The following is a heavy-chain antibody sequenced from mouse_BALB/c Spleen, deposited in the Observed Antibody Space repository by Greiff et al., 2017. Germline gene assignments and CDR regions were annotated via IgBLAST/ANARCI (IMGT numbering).Heavy chain of an antibody. V-gene: IGHV5-6-5*01. Sequence: EVQLVESGGGLVKPGGSLKLSCAASGFTFSSYAMSWVRQTPEKRLEWVASISSGGSTYYPDSVKGRFTISRDNARNILYLQMSSLRSEDTAMYYCARGLRYDYWGQGTTLTVSS. CDR1: GFTFSSYA. J-gene: IGHJ2*01. D-gene: IGHD1-1*01. CDR2: ISSGGST. CDR3: ARGLRYDY.